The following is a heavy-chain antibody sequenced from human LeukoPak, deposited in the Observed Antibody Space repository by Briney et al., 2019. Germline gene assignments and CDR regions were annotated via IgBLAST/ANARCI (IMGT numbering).Heavy chain of an antibody. V-gene: IGHV3-13*01. CDR1: GFNFSSYN. Sequence: GGSLRLSCTASGFNFSSYNMHWVRQPTGKGLEWVSAVGTAGDTYYPGSVKGRFTISRENAKNSLYLQMNSLRAGDTAVYYCARRGDSRGYYDAFDIWGQGTMVTVSS. CDR3: ARRGDSRGYYDAFDI. CDR2: VGTAGDT. J-gene: IGHJ3*02. D-gene: IGHD3-22*01.